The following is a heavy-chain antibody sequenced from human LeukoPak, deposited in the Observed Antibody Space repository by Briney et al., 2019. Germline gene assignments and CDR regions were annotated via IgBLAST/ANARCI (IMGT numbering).Heavy chain of an antibody. CDR3: VRGRNSFDY. D-gene: IGHD2/OR15-2a*01. V-gene: IGHV3-72*01. Sequence: GGSLRLSCAVSGFTFSDHYMDWVRQAPGKGLEWVGRIRNKASRYTTEYAASVRGRFSISRDDSRNSLYLQMNSLKTEDTAVYYCVRGRNSFDYWGQGTLVTVSS. CDR2: IRNKASRYTT. CDR1: GFTFSDHY. J-gene: IGHJ4*02.